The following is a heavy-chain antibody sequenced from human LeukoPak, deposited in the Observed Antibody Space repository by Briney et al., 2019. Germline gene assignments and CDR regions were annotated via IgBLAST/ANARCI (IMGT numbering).Heavy chain of an antibody. V-gene: IGHV3-23*01. D-gene: IGHD3-10*01. J-gene: IGHJ4*02. CDR3: ARGGWPFDF. CDR1: GFTFNIYA. CDR2: INDSGDVI. Sequence: GGSLRLSCAASGFTFNIYALSWVRQAPGKGLEWVSSINDSGDVINYADSVKGRFTIARDDSKNTVYLEMKSLTAEDTAFYYCARGGWPFDFWGQGILVTVSS.